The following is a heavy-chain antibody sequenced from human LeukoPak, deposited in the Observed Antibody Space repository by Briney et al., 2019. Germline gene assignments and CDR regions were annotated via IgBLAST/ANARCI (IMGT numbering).Heavy chain of an antibody. V-gene: IGHV3-23*01. J-gene: IGHJ4*02. CDR1: GGSFSGYY. CDR2: TIGSGATT. Sequence: ETLSLTCAVYGGSFSGYYWSWIRQPPGKGLEWVSGTIGSGATTFYADSVKGRFTISRDNSKNTLFLQMNSLRAEDTAVYYCARDLGYWGQGTLVTVSS. CDR3: ARDLGY.